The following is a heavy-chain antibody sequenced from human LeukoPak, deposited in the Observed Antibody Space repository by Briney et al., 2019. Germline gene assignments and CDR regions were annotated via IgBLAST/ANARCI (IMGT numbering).Heavy chain of an antibody. V-gene: IGHV1-8*03. D-gene: IGHD5-18*01. CDR2: MNPNSGNT. J-gene: IGHJ4*02. CDR3: ARGYTAMAYGVDY. Sequence: GASVKVSCKASGYTFTGYYMHWVRQAPGQGLEWMGWMNPNSGNTGYAQKFQGRVTITRNTSISTAYMELSSLRSEDTAVYYCARGYTAMAYGVDYWGQGTLVTVSS. CDR1: GYTFTGYY.